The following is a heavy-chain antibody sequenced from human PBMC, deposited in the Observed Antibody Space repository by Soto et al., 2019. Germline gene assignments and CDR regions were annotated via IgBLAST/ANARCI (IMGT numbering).Heavy chain of an antibody. J-gene: IGHJ4*02. CDR2: IYTSGST. D-gene: IGHD3-22*01. Sequence: PSETLSLTCTVYGGSISSYYWSWIRQPAGKGLEWIGRIYTSGSTNYNPSLKSRVTMSVDTSKNQFSLKLSSVTAADTAVYYCARSYDSSGYYPYYFDYWGQGTLVTVSS. V-gene: IGHV4-4*07. CDR3: ARSYDSSGYYPYYFDY. CDR1: GGSISSYY.